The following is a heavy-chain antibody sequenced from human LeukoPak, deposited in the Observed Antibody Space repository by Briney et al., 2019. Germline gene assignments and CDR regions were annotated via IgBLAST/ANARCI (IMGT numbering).Heavy chain of an antibody. CDR3: ASPRVTMVHLGPGAFDI. D-gene: IGHD3-10*01. CDR1: GGSVSSGSYY. J-gene: IGHJ3*02. Sequence: SETLSLTCTVSGGSVSSGSYYWSWIRQPPGKGLEWIGYIYYSGSTNYNPSLKSRVTISVDTSKNQFSLKLSSVTAADTAVYYCASPRVTMVHLGPGAFDIWGQGTMVTVSS. V-gene: IGHV4-61*01. CDR2: IYYSGST.